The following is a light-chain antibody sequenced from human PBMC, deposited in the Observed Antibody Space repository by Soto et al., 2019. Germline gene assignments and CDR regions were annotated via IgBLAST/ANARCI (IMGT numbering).Light chain of an antibody. Sequence: EIVLTQSPGTLSLSPGERATLSCRASQTVPGNYLAWLQHKPVQAPRLLIYDASSRATGIPDRFSGSGSGTDFTLTIARLEPEDFAVYDCHQYTSPPWTLGQGTKVETK. CDR2: DAS. CDR1: QTVPGNY. CDR3: HQYTSPPWT. J-gene: IGKJ1*01. V-gene: IGKV3-20*01.